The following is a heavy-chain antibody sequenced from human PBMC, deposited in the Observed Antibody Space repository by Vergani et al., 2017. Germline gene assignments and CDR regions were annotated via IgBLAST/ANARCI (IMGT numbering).Heavy chain of an antibody. Sequence: DVDLVESGGGFVQPGGSRRLSCAASGFSFRTFSMFWVRQPPGKGLAWVSKISPDGRTTEYADSVRGRFTISRDNAKNSLYLQMNSLRAEDTAVYYCARDGAAAGTRWGQGTLVTVSS. CDR2: ISPDGRTT. D-gene: IGHD6-13*01. V-gene: IGHV3-74*03. CDR1: GFSFRTFS. CDR3: ARDGAAAGTR. J-gene: IGHJ4*02.